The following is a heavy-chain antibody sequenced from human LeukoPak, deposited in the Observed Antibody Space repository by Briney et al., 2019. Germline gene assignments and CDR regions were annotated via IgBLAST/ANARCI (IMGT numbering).Heavy chain of an antibody. V-gene: IGHV3-30-3*01. CDR1: GFTFSSYV. Sequence: GGSLRLSCAASGFTFSSYVMHWVRQAPGKGLEWVAVISYDGNNKYYTDSVKGRFTISRDNSKYTLYLQMNSLRAEDTAVYYCAAPPTMYYYDSSVFDYWGQGTLVTVSS. D-gene: IGHD3-22*01. CDR2: ISYDGNNK. J-gene: IGHJ4*02. CDR3: AAPPTMYYYDSSVFDY.